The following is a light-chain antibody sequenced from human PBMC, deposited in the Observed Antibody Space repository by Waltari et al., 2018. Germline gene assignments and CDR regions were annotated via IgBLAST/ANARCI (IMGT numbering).Light chain of an antibody. CDR1: QSISSY. J-gene: IGKJ1*01. V-gene: IGKV1-39*01. CDR2: AAS. Sequence: DIQMTQSHSSLSASVGDRVTITCRASQSISSYLNWYQQKPGKAPKLLIYAASSLKSGVPSRFSGSGSGTDFTLTISSLQPEDFATYYCQQGYSTPLTFGQGTKVEIK. CDR3: QQGYSTPLT.